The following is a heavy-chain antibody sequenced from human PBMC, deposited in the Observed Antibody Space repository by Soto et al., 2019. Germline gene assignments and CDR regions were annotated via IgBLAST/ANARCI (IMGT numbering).Heavy chain of an antibody. CDR2: IIPIFGTA. V-gene: IGHV1-69*01. CDR1: GGTFSSYA. Sequence: QVQLVQSGAEVKKPGSSVKVSCKASGGTFSSYAISWVRQAPGQGLEWMGGIIPIFGTANYAQKFQGRVTITADEPTSTAYMELSSLRSEDTAVYYCARGYSSGWGDYYYGMDVWGQGTTVTVSS. J-gene: IGHJ6*02. CDR3: ARGYSSGWGDYYYGMDV. D-gene: IGHD6-19*01.